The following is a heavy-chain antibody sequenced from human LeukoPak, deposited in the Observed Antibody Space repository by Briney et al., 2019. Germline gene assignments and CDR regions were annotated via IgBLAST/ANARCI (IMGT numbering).Heavy chain of an antibody. Sequence: GGSLRLSCSASGFSFSDYDMNWFRQAPGKGLEWISSISGRSSHVDYGDSVKVRFSISRTTAMNSVFLQMNRLGVDDTAVYYCGRAFPPLRTASAGDLWGQGTLVTVSS. J-gene: IGHJ4*02. CDR2: ISGRSSHV. CDR3: GRAFPPLRTASAGDL. CDR1: GFSFSDYD. V-gene: IGHV3-21*01. D-gene: IGHD3-16*01.